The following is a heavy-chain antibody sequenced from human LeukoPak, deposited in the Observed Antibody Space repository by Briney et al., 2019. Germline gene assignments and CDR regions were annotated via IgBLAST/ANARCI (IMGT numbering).Heavy chain of an antibody. Sequence: SETLSLTCTVSGGSISSSSYYWGWIRQPPGKGLEWIGSIYYSGSTYYNPSLKSRVTISVDTSKNQFSLKLSSVTAADTAVYYCARDLEGGYYGSGSYYKRPYDYWGQGTLVTVSS. J-gene: IGHJ4*02. V-gene: IGHV4-39*07. CDR1: GGSISSSSYY. CDR3: ARDLEGGYYGSGSYYKRPYDY. CDR2: IYYSGST. D-gene: IGHD3-10*01.